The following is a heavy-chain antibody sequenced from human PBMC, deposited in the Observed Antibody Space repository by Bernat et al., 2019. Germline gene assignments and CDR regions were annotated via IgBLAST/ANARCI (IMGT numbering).Heavy chain of an antibody. CDR3: AKGDIRWYSCNY. CDR1: GSTFSNYD. V-gene: IGHV3-30*18. J-gene: IGHJ4*02. Sequence: QAQLVESGGGVVQPGRSLRLSCVATGSTFSNYDIHWVRQAPGKGLEWVAVISYDGSNKYYADSVKGRITISRDTSKNTLYLQMNSLRAEDTAVYYCAKGDIRWYSCNYWGQGTLVTVSS. CDR2: ISYDGSNK. D-gene: IGHD1-26*01.